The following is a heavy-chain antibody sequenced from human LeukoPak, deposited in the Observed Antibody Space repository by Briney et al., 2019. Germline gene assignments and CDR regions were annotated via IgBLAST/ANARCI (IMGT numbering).Heavy chain of an antibody. V-gene: IGHV4-61*08. CDR3: ARTPQISLLDTVMSLDH. J-gene: IGHJ4*02. CDR2: VYYSGSA. D-gene: IGHD5-18*01. Sequence: SQTLSLTCTVSGGSISSGDYYWSWIRQPPGKGLEWIGYVYYSGSANYNPSLTSRVSMSVDTSKSQFSLKLSSVTAADTAVYYCARTPQISLLDTVMSLDHWGQGTLVTVSS. CDR1: GGSISSGDYY.